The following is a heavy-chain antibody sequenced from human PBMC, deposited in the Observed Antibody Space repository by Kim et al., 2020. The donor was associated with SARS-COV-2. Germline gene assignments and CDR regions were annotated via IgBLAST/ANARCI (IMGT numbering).Heavy chain of an antibody. D-gene: IGHD3-9*01. CDR3: ARLGGLRYFDWLSAEDLGAY. CDR2: IYYSGST. V-gene: IGHV4-39*01. CDR1: GGSISSSSYY. J-gene: IGHJ4*02. Sequence: SETLSLTCTVSGGSISSSSYYWGWIRQPPGKGLEWIGSIYYSGSTYYNTSLKSRVTISVDTSKNQFSLKLSSVTAADTAVYYCARLGGLRYFDWLSAEDLGAYCGQGALCSVSS.